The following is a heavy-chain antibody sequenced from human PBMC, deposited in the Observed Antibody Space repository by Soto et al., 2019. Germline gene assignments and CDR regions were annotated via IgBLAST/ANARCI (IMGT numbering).Heavy chain of an antibody. CDR1: GYTFTGYY. Sequence: QVQLVQSGAEVKKPGASVKVSCKASGYTFTGYYMHWVRQAPGQGLEWMGWINPNSGGTNYAQKFQGWVNTTRETSISTTDMELSRLTSDDTAGYYCAGRGDLYCSGGSCYSWFDPWGQGTLVTVSS. J-gene: IGHJ5*02. D-gene: IGHD2-15*01. CDR2: INPNSGGT. CDR3: AGRGDLYCSGGSCYSWFDP. V-gene: IGHV1-2*04.